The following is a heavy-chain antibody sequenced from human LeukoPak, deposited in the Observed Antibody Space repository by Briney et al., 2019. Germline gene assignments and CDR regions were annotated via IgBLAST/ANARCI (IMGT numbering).Heavy chain of an antibody. CDR2: INPNSGGT. CDR1: GYTFTGYY. J-gene: IGHJ4*02. D-gene: IGHD3-16*02. V-gene: IGHV1-2*02. Sequence: ASVKVSCKASGYTFTGYYMHWVRQAPGQGLEWMGWINPNSGGTNYAQKFQGRVTMTRDTSISTAYMELGGLRCDDTAVYYCARPPPPDYVWGSYRSDLGYWGQGTLVTVSS. CDR3: ARPPPPDYVWGSYRSDLGY.